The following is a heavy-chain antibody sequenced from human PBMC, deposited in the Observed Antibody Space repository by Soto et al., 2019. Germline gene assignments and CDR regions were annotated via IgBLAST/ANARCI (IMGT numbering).Heavy chain of an antibody. Sequence: QVQLVQSGAEVKKPGASVKVSCKASGYRFTSHGISWVRQAPGQGLEWMGWISAYNGNTNYAQKLQGRVTMTTDTPTSTAYMELRSQRSDDTAVYYCARDNGFGESDVWGQGTTVTVSS. CDR3: ARDNGFGESDV. V-gene: IGHV1-18*01. D-gene: IGHD3-10*01. CDR1: GYRFTSHG. CDR2: ISAYNGNT. J-gene: IGHJ6*02.